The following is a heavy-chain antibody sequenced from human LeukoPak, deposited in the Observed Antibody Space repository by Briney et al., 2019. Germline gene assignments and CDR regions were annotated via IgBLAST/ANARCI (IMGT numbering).Heavy chain of an antibody. CDR2: ISGSGGST. Sequence: PGGSLRLSCAASGFTFSSYAMSWVRQAPGKGLEWVSAISGSGGSTYYADSVKGRFTISRDNSKNMLYLQMNSLRAEDTAVYYCASCSGTSCYAHYFDYWGQGTLVTVSS. J-gene: IGHJ4*02. D-gene: IGHD2-2*01. CDR1: GFTFSSYA. CDR3: ASCSGTSCYAHYFDY. V-gene: IGHV3-23*01.